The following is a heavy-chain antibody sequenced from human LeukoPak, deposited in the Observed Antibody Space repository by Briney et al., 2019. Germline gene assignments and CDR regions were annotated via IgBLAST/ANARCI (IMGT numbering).Heavy chain of an antibody. CDR1: GFTFSSYA. D-gene: IGHD5-18*01. CDR2: ISGSGGST. V-gene: IGHV3-23*01. Sequence: HSGGSLRLSCAASGFTFSSYAMSWVRQAPGKGLEWVSAISGSGGSTYYADSVKGRFTISRDNAKNSLYLQMNSLRAEDMALYFCAKDLLRRGYSYGYDYWSQGTLVTVSS. J-gene: IGHJ4*02. CDR3: AKDLLRRGYSYGYDY.